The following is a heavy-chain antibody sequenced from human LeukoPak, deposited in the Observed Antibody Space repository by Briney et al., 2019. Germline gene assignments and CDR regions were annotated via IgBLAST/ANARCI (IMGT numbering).Heavy chain of an antibody. Sequence: SETLSLTCAVYGGSFSGYYWSWIRQPPGKGLEWIGEINHSGSTNYNPSLKSRVTISVDTSKNQFSLKLTSVTAADTAVYYCARGPGYSYGSSYYYMDVWGKGTTVTVSS. D-gene: IGHD5-18*01. CDR2: INHSGST. V-gene: IGHV4-34*01. CDR1: GGSFSGYY. J-gene: IGHJ6*03. CDR3: ARGPGYSYGSSYYYMDV.